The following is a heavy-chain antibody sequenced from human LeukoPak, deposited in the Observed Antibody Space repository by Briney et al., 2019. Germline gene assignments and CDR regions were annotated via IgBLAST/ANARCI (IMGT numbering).Heavy chain of an antibody. CDR2: INPNSGGT. D-gene: IGHD3-10*01. J-gene: IGHJ4*02. CDR1: GYTFTGYY. CDR3: ARDRDYGSGIFDY. Sequence: ASVKVSCKASGYTFTGYYMHWVRQAPGQGLEWMGWINPNSGGTNYAQKFQGRVTMTRDTSISTAYMELSRLRSDNTAVYYCARDRDYGSGIFDYWGQGTLVTVSS. V-gene: IGHV1-2*02.